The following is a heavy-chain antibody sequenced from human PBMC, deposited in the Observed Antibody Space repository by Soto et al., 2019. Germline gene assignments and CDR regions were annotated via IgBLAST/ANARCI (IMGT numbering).Heavy chain of an antibody. CDR3: ARVGYSSGWWSEGYYYGMDV. D-gene: IGHD6-19*01. CDR2: MNPNSGNT. V-gene: IGHV1-8*01. J-gene: IGHJ6*04. CDR1: GYTFTSYD. Sequence: ASVKVSCKASGYTFTSYDINWVRQATGQGLEWMGWMNPNSGNTGYAQKFRGRVTMTRNTSISTAYMELSSLRSEDTAVYYCARVGYSSGWWSEGYYYGMDVGGGGTTVTVSS.